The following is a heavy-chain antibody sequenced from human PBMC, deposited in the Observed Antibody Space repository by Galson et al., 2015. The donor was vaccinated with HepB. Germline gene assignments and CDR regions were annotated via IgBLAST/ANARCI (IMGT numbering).Heavy chain of an antibody. CDR3: ARDPYYLFSPWYFDL. CDR2: INNSGGDT. D-gene: IGHD3-16*01. J-gene: IGHJ2*01. CDR1: GFAFSSYA. Sequence: SLRLSCAASGFAFSSYAMGWVRQAPGKRLEWVSGINNSGGDTYSVDSVKGRFTISRENSKNTLYLQMNSLRAEDTAVYYCARDPYYLFSPWYFDLWGRGTLVTVSS. V-gene: IGHV3-23*01.